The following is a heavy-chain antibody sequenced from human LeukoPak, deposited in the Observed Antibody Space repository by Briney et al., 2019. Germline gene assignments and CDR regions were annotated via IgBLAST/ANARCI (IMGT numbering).Heavy chain of an antibody. V-gene: IGHV4-31*03. CDR1: GVSISSGGYY. Sequence: SQTLSLTCTVSGVSISSGGYYWRWIRQHPGKGLEWIGYIYYSGSTYYNPSLKSRITITVDTSKNQFSLKLSSVTAADTAVYYCARAVRASGCHDYWGQGTLVTVSS. CDR2: IYYSGST. D-gene: IGHD6-19*01. CDR3: ARAVRASGCHDY. J-gene: IGHJ4*02.